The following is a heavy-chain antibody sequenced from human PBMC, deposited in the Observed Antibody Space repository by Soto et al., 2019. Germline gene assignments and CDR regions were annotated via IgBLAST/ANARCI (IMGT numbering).Heavy chain of an antibody. CDR3: ARHPSDFWFDP. D-gene: IGHD2-21*02. V-gene: IGHV4-39*01. CDR1: GGSISSSSYF. CDR2: IYYSGST. J-gene: IGHJ5*02. Sequence: SETLSLTCTVSGGSISSSSYFWGWIRQPPGRGLEWIGSIYYSGSTYYNPSLKSRVTVSVDTSKNQFPLKLSSVTAADTAVYYCARHPSDFWFDPWGQGTLVTVSS.